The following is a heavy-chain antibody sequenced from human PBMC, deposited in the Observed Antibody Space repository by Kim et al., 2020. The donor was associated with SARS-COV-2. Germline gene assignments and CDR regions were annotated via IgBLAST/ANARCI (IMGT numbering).Heavy chain of an antibody. V-gene: IGHV3-15*01. Sequence: VIGRFTISRDDSKNTLYLQMISLKTEDTAVYYRATDRRKVPVAGRGAFDYWGQGTLVTVSS. D-gene: IGHD6-19*01. CDR3: ATDRRKVPVAGRGAFDY. J-gene: IGHJ4*02.